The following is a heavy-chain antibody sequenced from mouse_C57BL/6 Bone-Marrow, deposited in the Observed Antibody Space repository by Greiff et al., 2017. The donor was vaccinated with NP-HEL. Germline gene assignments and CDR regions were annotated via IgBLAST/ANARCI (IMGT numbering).Heavy chain of an antibody. Sequence: QVQLQQPGAELVKPGASVKLSCKASGYTFTSYWMQWVKQRPGQGLEWIGEIDPSDSSTNYNQKFKGKATLTVDTSSSTAYMQLSSLTSEDSAVYYCSYYYGSTDVWGTGTTVTVSS. CDR3: SYYYGSTDV. D-gene: IGHD1-1*01. V-gene: IGHV1-50*01. J-gene: IGHJ1*03. CDR2: IDPSDSST. CDR1: GYTFTSYW.